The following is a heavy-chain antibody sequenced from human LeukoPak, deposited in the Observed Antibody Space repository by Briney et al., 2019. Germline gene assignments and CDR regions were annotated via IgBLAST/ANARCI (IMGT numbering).Heavy chain of an antibody. CDR2: ISWNSGSI. Sequence: GRSLRLSCAASGFTFDDYAMHWVRQAPGKGLEWVPGISWNSGSIGYADSVEGRFTISRDNAKNSLYLQMNSLRAEDMALYYCAKAPKWELLSGYFDYWGQGTLVTVSS. D-gene: IGHD1-26*01. CDR1: GFTFDDYA. V-gene: IGHV3-9*03. CDR3: AKAPKWELLSGYFDY. J-gene: IGHJ4*02.